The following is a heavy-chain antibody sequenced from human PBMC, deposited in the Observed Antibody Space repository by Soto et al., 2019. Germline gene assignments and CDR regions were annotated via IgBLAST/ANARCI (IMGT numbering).Heavy chain of an antibody. CDR3: AVAHHSDYGGNPDAFDI. CDR2: IIPIFATT. V-gene: IGHV1-69*13. J-gene: IGHJ3*02. Sequence: SVKVSCKASGGTFSRYGISWVRQAPGQGLEWVGGIIPIFATTKYAQRFQDRVTITADESTSTAYMALSSLTSEDTAVYYCAVAHHSDYGGNPDAFDIWGQGTMVTVSS. D-gene: IGHD4-17*01. CDR1: GGTFSRYG.